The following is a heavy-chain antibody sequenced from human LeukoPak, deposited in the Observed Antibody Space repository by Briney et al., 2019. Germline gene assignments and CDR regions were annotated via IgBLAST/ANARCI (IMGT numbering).Heavy chain of an antibody. J-gene: IGHJ4*02. CDR1: GSIFTNYW. CDR3: ARQSRDGSKTRGYYFDY. D-gene: IGHD3-10*01. Sequence: HGESLKISCQVSGSIFTNYWIGRVRQMPGKGLESMGIIYPADSDTTYSPSFQGQVTISVDKSISTVYLQWSSLKASDTAMYYCARQSRDGSKTRGYYFDYWGQGTLVTVSS. CDR2: IYPADSDT. V-gene: IGHV5-51*01.